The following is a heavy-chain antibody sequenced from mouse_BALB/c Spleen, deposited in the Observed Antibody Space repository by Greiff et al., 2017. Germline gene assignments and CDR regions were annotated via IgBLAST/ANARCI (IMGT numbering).Heavy chain of an antibody. J-gene: IGHJ2*01. Sequence: EVMLVESGGDLVKPGGSLNLSCAASGFPFSSYGMSWVRQPPDKRLEWVATISSGGSYTYYPDSVKGRFTISRDNAKNTLYLQMSSLKSEDTAMYYCARQDDRDDEGSDFDYWGQGTTLTVSS. D-gene: IGHD2-14*01. V-gene: IGHV5-6*01. CDR3: ARQDDRDDEGSDFDY. CDR1: GFPFSSYG. CDR2: ISSGGSYT.